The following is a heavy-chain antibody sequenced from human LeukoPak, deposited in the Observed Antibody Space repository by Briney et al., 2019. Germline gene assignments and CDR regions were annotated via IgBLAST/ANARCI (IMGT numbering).Heavy chain of an antibody. D-gene: IGHD6-13*01. Sequence: PSETLSLTCTVSGGSISTYYWSWIRQPPGRGLEWIGYIYYSGSTNYNPSLDSRVTVSVDTSKNQFSLKLRSVTAADTAVYYCARAIQRRAAAGHLYYLDYWGQGTLVTVSS. CDR2: IYYSGST. CDR1: GGSISTYY. CDR3: ARAIQRRAAAGHLYYLDY. V-gene: IGHV4-59*08. J-gene: IGHJ4*02.